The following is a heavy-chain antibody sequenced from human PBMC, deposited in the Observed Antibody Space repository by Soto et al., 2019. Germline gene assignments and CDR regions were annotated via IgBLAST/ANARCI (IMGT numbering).Heavy chain of an antibody. J-gene: IGHJ3*02. CDR1: GYTFTSYG. Sequence: QVQLVQSGAEVKKPGASVKVSCKASGYTFTSYGISWVRQAPGQGLEWMGWISAYNGNTNYAQKLQGRVTMTTDTSTLTAYMELRSLRSEDTAVYYCALEVGGYGLGHAFDIWGQGTMVTVSS. CDR3: ALEVGGYGLGHAFDI. CDR2: ISAYNGNT. V-gene: IGHV1-18*01. D-gene: IGHD5-12*01.